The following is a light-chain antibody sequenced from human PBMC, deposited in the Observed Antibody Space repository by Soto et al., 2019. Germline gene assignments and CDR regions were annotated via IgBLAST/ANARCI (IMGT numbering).Light chain of an antibody. Sequence: QSALTQPASVSGSPGQSITVSCTGTSNDVGAYNYVSWYQQHPGTAPKLMIYDVSNRPSRVSNRFSGSKSGNTASLTISGLQAEDEADYYCTSYTSSRTYVFGTGTKVTVL. J-gene: IGLJ1*01. CDR1: SNDVGAYNY. CDR3: TSYTSSRTYV. V-gene: IGLV2-14*03. CDR2: DVS.